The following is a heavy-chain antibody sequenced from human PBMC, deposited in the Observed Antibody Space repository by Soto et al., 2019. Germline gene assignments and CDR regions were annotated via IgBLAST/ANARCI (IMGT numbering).Heavy chain of an antibody. CDR1: GFSFSTYW. CDR2: IKQDGSER. J-gene: IGHJ4*02. V-gene: IGHV3-7*01. CDR3: VRALPAVDSF. Sequence: GGSLRLSCAGSGFSFSTYWMHWVRQAPGKGLEWVANIKQDGSERYYVDSVKGRFTISRDNTKDSLYLQMNSLRAEDTAVYYCVRALPAVDSFWGQGTLVTVSS. D-gene: IGHD3-22*01.